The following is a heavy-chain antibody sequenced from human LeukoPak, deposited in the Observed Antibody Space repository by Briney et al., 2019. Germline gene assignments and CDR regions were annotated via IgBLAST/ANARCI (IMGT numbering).Heavy chain of an antibody. Sequence: GASVKVSCKTSGYTFTTYGITWVRQAPGQGLEWMGWISAYNGNTAYAQKFQGRVTVTTDTSTRTASMDLRSLRSDDTAVYYCAIVDTTVGFDYWGLGTLVTVSS. V-gene: IGHV1-18*04. CDR1: GYTFTTYG. D-gene: IGHD5-18*01. CDR3: AIVDTTVGFDY. J-gene: IGHJ4*02. CDR2: ISAYNGNT.